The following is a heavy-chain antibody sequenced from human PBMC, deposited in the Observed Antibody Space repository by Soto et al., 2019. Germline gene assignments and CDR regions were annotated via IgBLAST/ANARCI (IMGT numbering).Heavy chain of an antibody. V-gene: IGHV1-2*04. CDR1: GYTFTGYY. J-gene: IGHJ6*02. CDR3: ASSPMAADYYYYYGMDV. CDR2: INPNSGGT. Sequence: ASVKVSCKASGYTFTGYYMHWVRQAPGQGLEWMGWINPNSGGTNYAQKFQGWVTMTRDTSISTAYMELSRLRSDDTAVYYCASSPMAADYYYYYGMDVWGQGTTVTVSS. D-gene: IGHD6-13*01.